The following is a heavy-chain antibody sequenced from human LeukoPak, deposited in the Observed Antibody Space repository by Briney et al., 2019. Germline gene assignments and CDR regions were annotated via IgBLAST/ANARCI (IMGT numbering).Heavy chain of an antibody. Sequence: PGGSLRLSCAASGFIFSSYSMNWVRQAPGKGLEWVSYISHTNDIYYADFVRGRFTISRDKAKNSLYLQMNSLRDEDTAVYYCARDYNWGFDYWGQGTLVAVSS. J-gene: IGHJ4*02. D-gene: IGHD1-20*01. CDR1: GFIFSSYS. CDR2: ISHTNDI. V-gene: IGHV3-48*02. CDR3: ARDYNWGFDY.